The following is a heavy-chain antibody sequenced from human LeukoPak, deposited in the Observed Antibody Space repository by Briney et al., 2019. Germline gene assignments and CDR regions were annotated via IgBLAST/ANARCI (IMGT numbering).Heavy chain of an antibody. V-gene: IGHV1-2*02. Sequence: ASVKVSCKASGYTFTGYYMHWVRQAPGQGLEWMGWINPNSGGTNYAQKFQGRVTMTRDTSISTAYMELSRLRSDDTAVYYCARPCGPYGDYLFDYWGQGTLVTVSS. D-gene: IGHD4-17*01. CDR3: ARPCGPYGDYLFDY. CDR2: INPNSGGT. J-gene: IGHJ4*02. CDR1: GYTFTGYY.